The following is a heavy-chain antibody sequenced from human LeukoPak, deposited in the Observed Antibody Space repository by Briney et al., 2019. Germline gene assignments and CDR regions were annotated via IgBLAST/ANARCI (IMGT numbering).Heavy chain of an antibody. J-gene: IGHJ4*02. CDR1: GFTFSSYW. D-gene: IGHD4-11*01. CDR2: IKQDGTEK. CDR3: ARDRAPVSHDYSYFDY. Sequence: RGSLRLSCAASGFTFSSYWMSWVRQAPGKGLEWVANIKQDGTEKYYVDSVKGRFTISRDNTKKSLYLQMNSLRAEDTAVYYCARDRAPVSHDYSYFDYWGQGTLVTVSS. V-gene: IGHV3-7*01.